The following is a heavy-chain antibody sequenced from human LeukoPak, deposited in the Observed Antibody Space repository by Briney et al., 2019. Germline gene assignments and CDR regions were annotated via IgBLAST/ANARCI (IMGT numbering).Heavy chain of an antibody. CDR1: GFTFSNYE. CDR3: ARVRSGYSHENYFDY. J-gene: IGHJ4*02. CDR2: ISGSGSTI. D-gene: IGHD5-18*01. Sequence: PGGSLRLSCPASGFTFSNYEMNWVRQAPGKGLEWVSYISGSGSTIYYADSVKGRFTISRDNAKDSLYLQMNSLRAEDTAVYYCARVRSGYSHENYFDYWGQGPWSPSPQ. V-gene: IGHV3-48*03.